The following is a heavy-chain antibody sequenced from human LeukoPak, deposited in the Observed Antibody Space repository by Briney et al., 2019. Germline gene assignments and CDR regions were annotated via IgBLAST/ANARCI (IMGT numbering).Heavy chain of an antibody. D-gene: IGHD3-10*01. CDR3: ARVYGSDAFDI. Sequence: SETLSLTCTVSGGSISSYYWSWIWQPPGKGLEWIGYIYYSGSTNYNPSLKSRVTISVDTSKNQFSLKLSSVTAADTAVYYCARVYGSDAFDIWGQGTMVTVSS. CDR1: GGSISSYY. CDR2: IYYSGST. J-gene: IGHJ3*02. V-gene: IGHV4-59*01.